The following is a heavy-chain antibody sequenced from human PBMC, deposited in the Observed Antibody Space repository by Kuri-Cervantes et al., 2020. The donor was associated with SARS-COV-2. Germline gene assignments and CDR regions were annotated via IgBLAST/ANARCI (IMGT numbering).Heavy chain of an antibody. V-gene: IGHV4-59*12. J-gene: IGHJ4*02. CDR3: ARETPVGYFDY. D-gene: IGHD2-2*01. CDR1: GGSISSYY. CDR2: IYYRGNT. Sequence: SETLSLTCTVSGGSISSYYWNWIRQPPGKGLEWIGYIYYRGNTYYSPSLKSRLTISVDTSKNHFSLSLTSVTAADTAVYFCARETPVGYFDYWGQGALVTVSS.